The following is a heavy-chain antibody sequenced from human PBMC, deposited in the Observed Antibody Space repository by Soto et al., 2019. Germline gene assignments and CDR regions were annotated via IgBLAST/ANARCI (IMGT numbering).Heavy chain of an antibody. V-gene: IGHV3-74*01. CDR3: VRTSLVVAAATREDY. CDR1: GFTFSSYW. J-gene: IGHJ4*02. CDR2: INSDGSST. D-gene: IGHD2-15*01. Sequence: EVQLVESGGGLVQPGGSLRLSCAASGFTFSSYWMHWVRQAPGKGLVWVSRINSDGSSTSYADSVKGRFTISRDNAKNTLYLQRSSLRAEDRAVYYCVRTSLVVAAATREDYWGQGTLVTVSS.